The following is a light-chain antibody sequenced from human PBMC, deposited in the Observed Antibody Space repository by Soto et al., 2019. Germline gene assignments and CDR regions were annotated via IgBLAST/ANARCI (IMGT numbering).Light chain of an antibody. CDR3: RSYTSSSTRV. V-gene: IGLV2-14*01. CDR2: EVS. J-gene: IGLJ3*02. CDR1: SSDVGGYNY. Sequence: QSALTQPASVSGSPGQSITISCTGTSSDVGGYNYVSWYQQHPGKAPKLMIYEVSNRPSGVSNRFSGSKSGNTASLTISGLQAEDEADYYCRSYTSSSTRVFGGGTKRTVL.